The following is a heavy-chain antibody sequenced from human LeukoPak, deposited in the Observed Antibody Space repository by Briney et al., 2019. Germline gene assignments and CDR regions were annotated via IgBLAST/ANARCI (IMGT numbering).Heavy chain of an antibody. J-gene: IGHJ4*02. CDR1: KYTFSSYA. CDR3: AKDRYDFWSGYSSNPFDY. CDR2: ISGSGGST. D-gene: IGHD3-3*01. V-gene: IGHV3-23*01. Sequence: GGSLRLSCAASKYTFSSYAMNWVRQASGKGLEWVSGISGSGGSTYYADSVKGRFTISRDNSKNTLYLQMNSLRAEDTAVYYCAKDRYDFWSGYSSNPFDYWGQGTLVTVSS.